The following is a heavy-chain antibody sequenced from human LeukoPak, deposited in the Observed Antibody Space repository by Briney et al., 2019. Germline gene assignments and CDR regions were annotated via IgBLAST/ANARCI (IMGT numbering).Heavy chain of an antibody. CDR3: AREMVRNYYDSSGYNAFGI. CDR2: ISSSSSYI. CDR1: GFTFSSYS. Sequence: GGSLRLSCAASGFTFSSYSMNWVRQAPGKGLEWVSSISSSSSYIYYADSVKGRFTISRDNAKNSLYLQMNSLRAEDTAVYYCAREMVRNYYDSSGYNAFGIWGQGTMVTVSS. J-gene: IGHJ3*02. D-gene: IGHD3-22*01. V-gene: IGHV3-21*01.